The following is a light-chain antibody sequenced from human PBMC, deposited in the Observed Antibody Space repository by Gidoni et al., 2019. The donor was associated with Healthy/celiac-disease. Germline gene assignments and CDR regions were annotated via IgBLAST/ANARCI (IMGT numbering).Light chain of an antibody. V-gene: IGLV1-44*01. CDR1: SSNIGSNT. CDR2: SNS. J-gene: IGLJ2*01. CDR3: AAWDDSLNGVV. Sequence: QAVLTQPPSASGTPGQRVTISCSGSSSNIGSNTVNWYQQLPGTAPKLLFYSNSQRPSGVPDRFSGSKSGTSASLAISGLQSEDEADYYCAAWDDSLNGVVFGGGTKLTVL.